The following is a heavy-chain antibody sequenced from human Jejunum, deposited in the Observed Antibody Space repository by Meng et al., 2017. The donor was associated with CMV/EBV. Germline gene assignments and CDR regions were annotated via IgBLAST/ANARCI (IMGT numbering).Heavy chain of an antibody. CDR2: IYTSGST. Sequence: QVHLAGVGPGLVKSSETLSLTCFVSAGSISGYYWSWIRQPAGKGLEWIGRIYTSGSTHYNPSLRSRLTMSVDLSNNQISLKLRSVTAADTAVYYCARESGSYYWFDPWGQGTLVTVSS. V-gene: IGHV4-4*07. CDR1: AGSISGYY. D-gene: IGHD1-26*01. CDR3: ARESGSYYWFDP. J-gene: IGHJ5*02.